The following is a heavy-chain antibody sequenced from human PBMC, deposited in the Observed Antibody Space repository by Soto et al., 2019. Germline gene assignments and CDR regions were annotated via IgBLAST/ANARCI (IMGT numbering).Heavy chain of an antibody. J-gene: IGHJ5*02. V-gene: IGHV4-38-2*01. D-gene: IGHD6-13*01. CDR3: VAYSASHTWFGR. CDR1: GSSVSGDFY. CDR2: VYPSGNT. Sequence: ASETLSLTCAVSGSSVSGDFYWAWIRQPPGKGLEWIGSVYPSGNTYYLPSLRGRISLSIDTSKNQISLTLTSVTAADTALFYCVAYSASHTWFGRWGQGTLVTVSS.